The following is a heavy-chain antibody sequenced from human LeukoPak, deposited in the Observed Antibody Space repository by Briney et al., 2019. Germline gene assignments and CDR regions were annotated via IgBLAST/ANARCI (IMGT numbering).Heavy chain of an antibody. D-gene: IGHD3-10*01. Sequence: GGSLRLSCVGPGFTFSSYGMHWVRQAGGKGLEWVAFIRHDGSNEYYADSVKGRFTVSRDNSKHTLFLQMNSLRVEEMAVYYCAKEVHPYDSGTYYFDYWGRGTLVTVSS. V-gene: IGHV3-30*02. J-gene: IGHJ4*02. CDR3: AKEVHPYDSGTYYFDY. CDR1: GFTFSSYG. CDR2: IRHDGSNE.